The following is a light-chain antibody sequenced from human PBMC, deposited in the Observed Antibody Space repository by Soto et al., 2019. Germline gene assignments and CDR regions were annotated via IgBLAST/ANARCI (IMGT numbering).Light chain of an antibody. CDR3: SSYTSGSVL. CDR2: DVS. CDR1: SRDVGNYNF. Sequence: QSVLTQPASVSGSPGQSITVSCTGTSRDVGNYNFVSWYQQHPGKAPKVIIYDVSNRPSGVSDRSSASKSGNTASLTISGLQTEDEAVYFCSSYTSGSVLFGGGTKVTVL. J-gene: IGLJ3*02. V-gene: IGLV2-14*01.